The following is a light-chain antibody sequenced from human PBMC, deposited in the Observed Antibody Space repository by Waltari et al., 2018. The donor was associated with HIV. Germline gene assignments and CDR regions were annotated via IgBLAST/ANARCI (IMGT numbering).Light chain of an antibody. CDR3: TSYISSASPE. Sequence: QSALTQPASVSGSPGQSITISCTAAGSDFRDYNSVSWYQHHPGKAPKVIIYENTNRPSGVSSRFSGSISGNTASLTISGLQAEDEADYFCTSYISSASPEFGGWTKVTVL. V-gene: IGLV2-14*01. CDR1: GSDFRDYNS. J-gene: IGLJ3*02. CDR2: ENT.